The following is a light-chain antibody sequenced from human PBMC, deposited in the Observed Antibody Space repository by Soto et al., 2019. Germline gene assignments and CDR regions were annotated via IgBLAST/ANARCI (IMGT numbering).Light chain of an antibody. CDR1: QGIRND. J-gene: IGKJ1*01. Sequence: IQMTQSPSSLSASVGDRVTITCRASQGIRNDLDWFQQKPGKAPKLLIYGSSTLQSGVPSRFSGSGSGTDFTLTISSLQPEDVATYYCQKYDSDPRTFGQGTKVDIK. CDR2: GSS. V-gene: IGKV1-27*01. CDR3: QKYDSDPRT.